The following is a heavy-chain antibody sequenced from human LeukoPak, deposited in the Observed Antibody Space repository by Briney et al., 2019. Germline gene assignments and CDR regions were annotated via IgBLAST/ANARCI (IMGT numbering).Heavy chain of an antibody. Sequence: GASVTVSCKASGDTFTNYALSWVRQAPGQRLEWMGGIIPIFGTANYAQKFQGRATITADESTSTAYMELSSLRSEDTAVYYCARGSAYYYDRIVYSYGGRGTGVTVSS. J-gene: IGHJ4*02. V-gene: IGHV1-69*13. CDR3: ARGSAYYYDRIVYSY. CDR2: IIPIFGTA. CDR1: GDTFTNYA. D-gene: IGHD3-22*01.